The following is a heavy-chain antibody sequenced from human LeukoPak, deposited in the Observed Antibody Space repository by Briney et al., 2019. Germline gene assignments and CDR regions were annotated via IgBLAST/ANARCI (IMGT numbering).Heavy chain of an antibody. J-gene: IGHJ4*02. CDR2: ISYDGSNK. CDR3: ARDGKEGWLQLTPYPFY. V-gene: IGHV3-30-3*01. Sequence: GGSLRLSCAASGFTFSSYAMHWVRQAPGKGLEWVAVISYDGSNKYYADSVKGRFTISRDNSKNTLYLQMNSLRAEDTAVYYCARDGKEGWLQLTPYPFYWGQGTLVTVSS. D-gene: IGHD5-24*01. CDR1: GFTFSSYA.